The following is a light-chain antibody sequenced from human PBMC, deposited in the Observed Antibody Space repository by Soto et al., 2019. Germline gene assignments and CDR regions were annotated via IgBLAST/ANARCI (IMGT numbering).Light chain of an antibody. Sequence: QSVLTQPPSVSAAPGHKVTISCSGSSSNIGNNSVTWYQQLPGTAPKLLIYENNKRPSGIPDRFSGSKSGTSATLGITGLQTGDEADYYCGTWDSSLSSWVFGGGTKLTVL. J-gene: IGLJ3*02. CDR1: SSNIGNNS. V-gene: IGLV1-51*02. CDR2: ENN. CDR3: GTWDSSLSSWV.